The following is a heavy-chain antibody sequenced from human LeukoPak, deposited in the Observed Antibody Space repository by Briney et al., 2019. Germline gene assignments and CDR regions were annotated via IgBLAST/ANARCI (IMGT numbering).Heavy chain of an antibody. CDR2: ISSSGSTI. CDR1: GFTFSSYE. CDR3: ASLAAAGNDY. J-gene: IGHJ4*02. D-gene: IGHD6-13*01. Sequence: GGSLRLSCAASGFTFSSYEMNWVRQAPGKGLEWVSYISSSGSTIYYADSVKGRFPISRDNAKNSLYLQMNSLRAEDTAVYYCASLAAAGNDYWGQGTLVTVSS. V-gene: IGHV3-48*03.